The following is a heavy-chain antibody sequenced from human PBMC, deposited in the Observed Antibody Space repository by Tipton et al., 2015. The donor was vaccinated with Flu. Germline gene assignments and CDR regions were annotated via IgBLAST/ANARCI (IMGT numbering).Heavy chain of an antibody. CDR1: GGSFSSYY. CDR2: IYYTGST. CDR3: ASDISSNWYYR. D-gene: IGHD3-3*02. V-gene: IGHV4-59*01. Sequence: TLSLTCTVSGGSFSSYYWSWIRQPPGKGLEWIGHIYYTGSTNYNPSLKSRVTMSLDMSKNQFSLKLSSVTAADTAVYYCASDISSNWYYRWGQGTLVTVSS. J-gene: IGHJ4*02.